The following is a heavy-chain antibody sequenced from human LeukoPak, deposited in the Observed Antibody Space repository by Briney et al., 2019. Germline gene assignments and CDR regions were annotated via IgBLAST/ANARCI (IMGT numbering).Heavy chain of an antibody. CDR1: GGSFSGYY. CDR3: ARDSFGVVTYYYYGMDV. Sequence: SETLSLTCAVYGGSFSGYYWSWIRQPPGKGLEWIGEINHSGSTNYNPSLKSRVTISVDTSKNQFSLKLSSVTAADTAVYYCARDSFGVVTYYYYGMDVWGQGTTATVSS. V-gene: IGHV4-34*01. J-gene: IGHJ6*02. CDR2: INHSGST. D-gene: IGHD3-3*01.